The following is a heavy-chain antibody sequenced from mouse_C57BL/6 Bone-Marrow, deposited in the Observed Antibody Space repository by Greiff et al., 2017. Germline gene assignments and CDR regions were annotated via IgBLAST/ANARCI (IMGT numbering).Heavy chain of an antibody. CDR1: GYTFTDYY. Sequence: QVQLQQSGPELVKPGASVKISCKASGYTFTDYYINWVKQRPGQGLEWIGWIFPGSGSTYYTEKFKGKATLTVDKSSSTAYMLLSSLTSEDSAVYCCARCPIYYDYRYYFDYWGQGTTLTVSS. CDR2: IFPGSGST. V-gene: IGHV1-75*01. CDR3: ARCPIYYDYRYYFDY. J-gene: IGHJ2*01. D-gene: IGHD2-4*01.